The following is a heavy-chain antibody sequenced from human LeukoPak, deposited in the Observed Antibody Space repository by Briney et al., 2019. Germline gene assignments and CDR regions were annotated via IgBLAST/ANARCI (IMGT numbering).Heavy chain of an antibody. J-gene: IGHJ4*02. CDR2: IYYSGST. CDR3: ARAILSGYPDS. V-gene: IGHV4-61*10. CDR1: GGSISSGSYY. D-gene: IGHD3-3*01. Sequence: PSETLSLTCTVSGGSISSGSYYWNWIRQPAGKGLEWIGYIYYSGSTNYNPSLKSRVTISLDTSKNQFSLKLSSVTAADTAVYYCARAILSGYPDSWGQGTLVIVFS.